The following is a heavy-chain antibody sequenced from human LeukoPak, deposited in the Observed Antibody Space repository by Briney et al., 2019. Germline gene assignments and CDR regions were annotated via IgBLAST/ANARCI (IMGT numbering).Heavy chain of an antibody. J-gene: IGHJ5*02. CDR1: GYTFTSYG. D-gene: IGHD2-2*02. CDR3: ARGACSSTSCYTPSHWFDP. V-gene: IGHV1-18*01. CDR2: ISAYNGNT. Sequence: ASVKVSCKASGYTFTSYGISWVRQAPGQGLERMGWISAYNGNTNYAQKLQGRVTMTTDTSTSTAYMELRSLRSDDTAVYYCARGACSSTSCYTPSHWFDPWGQGTLVTVSS.